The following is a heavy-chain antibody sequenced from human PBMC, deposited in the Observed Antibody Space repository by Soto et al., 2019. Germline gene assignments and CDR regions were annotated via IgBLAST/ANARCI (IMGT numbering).Heavy chain of an antibody. CDR3: GSVFEY. CDR2: ITHDGSGT. CDR1: GFIFTNYW. V-gene: IGHV3-74*01. J-gene: IGHJ4*01. Sequence: EVEVVESGGGLVQPGESLRLSCAASGFIFTNYWMHWVRQVPGRGLVWVSGITHDGSGTKYADSVMGRFTISRDNAKNTVYLQMNSLRPEDTAVYYCGSVFEYWGRGTLVTVSS.